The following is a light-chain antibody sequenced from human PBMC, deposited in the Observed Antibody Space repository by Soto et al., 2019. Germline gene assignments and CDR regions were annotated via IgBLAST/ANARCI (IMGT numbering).Light chain of an antibody. CDR1: QSVSSN. CDR3: QQYGSSPRT. V-gene: IGKV3-15*01. J-gene: IGKJ1*01. CDR2: GAF. Sequence: EILITQSPVTLSVSPGERATLSCSASQSVSSNLAWYGQKPGQAPSLLIYGAFTRATGIPARFSGTGAGTECTRTISSLEFGDAAVDYCQQYGSSPRTVGQGTKVDIK.